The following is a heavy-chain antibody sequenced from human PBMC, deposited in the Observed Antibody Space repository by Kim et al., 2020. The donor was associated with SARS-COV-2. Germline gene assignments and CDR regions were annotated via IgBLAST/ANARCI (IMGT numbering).Heavy chain of an antibody. CDR2: IWYYGSNK. CDR1: GFTFSSYG. V-gene: IGHV3-33*01. D-gene: IGHD3-3*01. Sequence: GGSLRLSCAASGFTFSSYGMHWVRQAPGKGLEWVAVIWYYGSNKFYADSVKGRFTISRDNSKNTLYLQMNSLRAEDTAVYYCARGLEWYFDLWGRGTLVTVSS. J-gene: IGHJ2*01. CDR3: ARGLEWYFDL.